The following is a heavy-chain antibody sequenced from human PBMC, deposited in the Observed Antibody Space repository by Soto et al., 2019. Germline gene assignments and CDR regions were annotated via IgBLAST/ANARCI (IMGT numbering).Heavy chain of an antibody. CDR1: GFTFSSYG. Sequence: GGSLRLSCAASGFTFSSYGMHWVRQAPGKGLEWVAVIWYDGSNKYYADSVKGRFTISRDNPKNTLYLQMNSLRAEDTAVYYCARTYDSSGPFDYWGQGTLVTVSS. D-gene: IGHD3-22*01. CDR3: ARTYDSSGPFDY. V-gene: IGHV3-33*01. J-gene: IGHJ4*02. CDR2: IWYDGSNK.